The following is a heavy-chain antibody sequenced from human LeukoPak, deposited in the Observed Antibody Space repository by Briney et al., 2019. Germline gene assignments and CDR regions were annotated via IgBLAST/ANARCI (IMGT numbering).Heavy chain of an antibody. D-gene: IGHD6-19*01. Sequence: PGGSLRLSCTASGFTFGDYVMSWVRQAPGKGLEWVSAISGSGGSTYYADSVKGRFTISRDNSKNTLYLQMNSLRDEDTAVYYCAKDVTGWSNGYFDLWGRGTLVTVSS. J-gene: IGHJ2*01. CDR3: AKDVTGWSNGYFDL. CDR2: ISGSGGST. CDR1: GFTFGDYV. V-gene: IGHV3-23*01.